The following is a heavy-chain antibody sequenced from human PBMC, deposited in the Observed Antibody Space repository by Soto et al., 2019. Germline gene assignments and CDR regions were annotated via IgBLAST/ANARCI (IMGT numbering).Heavy chain of an antibody. J-gene: IGHJ5*02. V-gene: IGHV1-3*01. Sequence: ASVKVSCKASGYTFTSYGIHWVRQAPGQRLEWMGWINAANGETKYSPKFQGRVTITRDTSASTAYMELSSLRSEDTAVYYCVRRHVSAPGIDWFEPFGQRTRVTVCS. CDR2: INAANGET. CDR3: VRRHVSAPGIDWFEP. D-gene: IGHD6-13*01. CDR1: GYTFTSYG.